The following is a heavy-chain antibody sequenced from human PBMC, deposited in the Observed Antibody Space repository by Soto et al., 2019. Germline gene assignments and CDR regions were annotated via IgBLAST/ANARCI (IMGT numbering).Heavy chain of an antibody. J-gene: IGHJ4*02. CDR2: ISYDGSNK. Sequence: GGSLRLSCAASGFTFSSYGMHWVRQAPGKGLEWVAVISYDGSNKYYADSVKGRFTISRDNSKNTLYLHMNSLRAEDTAVYYCAKEKTYYYDSSGSFDYWGQGTLVTVSS. V-gene: IGHV3-30*18. CDR1: GFTFSSYG. D-gene: IGHD3-22*01. CDR3: AKEKTYYYDSSGSFDY.